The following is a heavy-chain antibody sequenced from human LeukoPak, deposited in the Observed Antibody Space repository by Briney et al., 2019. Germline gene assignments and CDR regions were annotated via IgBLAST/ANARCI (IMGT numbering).Heavy chain of an antibody. CDR1: GGSINSPGHM. CDR3: ARGDSSGPNYFDY. J-gene: IGHJ4*02. CDR2: IYYTGKT. D-gene: IGHD3-22*01. Sequence: SETLSLTCTVSGGSINSPGHMWGWIRQPLGKGLEWIASIYYTGKTYSNPSLKSRVTISVDPSENQFSLKLSSVTAADTAVYYCARGDSSGPNYFDYWGQGTLVTVSS. V-gene: IGHV4-39*07.